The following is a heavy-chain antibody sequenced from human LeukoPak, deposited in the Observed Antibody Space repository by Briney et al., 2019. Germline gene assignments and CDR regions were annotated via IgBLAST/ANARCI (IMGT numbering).Heavy chain of an antibody. CDR2: INPNSGGT. Sequence: ASVKVSCKASGYTFTSYGISWVRQAPGQGLEWMGWINPNSGGTNYAQKFQGWVTMTRDTSISTAYMELSRLRSDDTAVYYCATSGPLGYCSGGSCYQPPGDYYGMDVWGQGTTVTVSS. CDR3: ATSGPLGYCSGGSCYQPPGDYYGMDV. CDR1: GYTFTSYG. V-gene: IGHV1-2*04. D-gene: IGHD2-15*01. J-gene: IGHJ6*02.